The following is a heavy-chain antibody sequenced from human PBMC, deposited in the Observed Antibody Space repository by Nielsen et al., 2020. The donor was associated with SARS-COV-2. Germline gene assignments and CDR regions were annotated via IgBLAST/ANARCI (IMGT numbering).Heavy chain of an antibody. CDR3: ARASSGWTNAYYGMDV. D-gene: IGHD6-19*01. V-gene: IGHV3-33*01. J-gene: IGHJ6*02. CDR2: IWYDGSNK. CDR1: GFTFSSYG. Sequence: GGSLRLSCAASGFTFSSYGMHWVRQAPGKGLEWVAVIWYDGSNKYYADSVKGRFTISRDNAKNSLYLQMNSLRAEDTAVYYCARASSGWTNAYYGMDVWGQGTTVTVSS.